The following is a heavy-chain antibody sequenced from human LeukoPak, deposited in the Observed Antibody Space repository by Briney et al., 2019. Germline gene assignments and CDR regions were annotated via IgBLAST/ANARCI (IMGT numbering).Heavy chain of an antibody. CDR2: IYRGDSDT. V-gene: IGHV5-51*01. J-gene: IGHJ4*02. Sequence: GESLKISCKGSGYSFSTYWIGWVRQMPGKGLEWMGIIYRGDSDTRYSPSFQGHVTISADKSISTAYLQWSSLKASDNAMYYCARQNSYDSSVDWGQGTLVTVCS. D-gene: IGHD3-22*01. CDR3: ARQNSYDSSVD. CDR1: GYSFSTYW.